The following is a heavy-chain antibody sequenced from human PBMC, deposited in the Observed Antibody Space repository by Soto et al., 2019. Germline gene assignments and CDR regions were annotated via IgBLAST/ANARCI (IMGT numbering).Heavy chain of an antibody. CDR1: DGSISSSY. CDR2: IYFTGDT. D-gene: IGHD5-18*01. V-gene: IGHV4-59*01. Sequence: PSETLSLTCSISDGSISSSYWTWMRQPPGKALEWIGYIYFTGDTETNASLRSRATISLDTSKSQFSLRLRSVTAADTAVYYCARGGYSYGAGLNSWGQGTLVTVSS. CDR3: ARGGYSYGAGLNS. J-gene: IGHJ4*02.